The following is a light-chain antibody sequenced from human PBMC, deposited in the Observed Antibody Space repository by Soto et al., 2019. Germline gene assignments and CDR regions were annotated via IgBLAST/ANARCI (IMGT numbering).Light chain of an antibody. CDR2: GAS. Sequence: EIVMTQSPATLSVSPGERATLSCRASQSVSSNVAWYQQKPGQAPRLLIYGASTRATGIPARFSGSGSGTEFTLTISSLQSEDFAVYYCQQYNNWPRTFCQGTKVEIK. CDR3: QQYNNWPRT. J-gene: IGKJ1*01. V-gene: IGKV3-15*01. CDR1: QSVSSN.